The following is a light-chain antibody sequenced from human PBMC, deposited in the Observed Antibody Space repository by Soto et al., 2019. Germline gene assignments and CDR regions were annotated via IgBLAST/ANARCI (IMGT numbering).Light chain of an antibody. J-gene: IGLJ3*02. Sequence: QSVLTQPPSVSAAPGQKVTVSCSGSRSNIGNNYVSWYQNLPGTAPKLLIYDNDKRPSGIPDRFSASKSGTSATLGITGLQTGDEADYYCEAWDSSLSAGVFGGGTKLTVL. CDR3: EAWDSSLSAGV. V-gene: IGLV1-51*01. CDR2: DND. CDR1: RSNIGNNY.